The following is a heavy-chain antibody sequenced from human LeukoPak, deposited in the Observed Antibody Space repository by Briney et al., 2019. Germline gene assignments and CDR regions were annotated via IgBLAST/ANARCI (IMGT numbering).Heavy chain of an antibody. V-gene: IGHV3-23*01. Sequence: GGSLRLSCAASGFSFSSYTMSWVRQAPGQGLEWVSAISGSGGFAYYADSVKGRFTISRDNSKNTLFLQMNSLRAEDTAVYYCAREDSGNYYFDFWGQGTLVTVSS. J-gene: IGHJ4*02. CDR3: AREDSGNYYFDF. D-gene: IGHD1-26*01. CDR1: GFSFSSYT. CDR2: ISGSGGFA.